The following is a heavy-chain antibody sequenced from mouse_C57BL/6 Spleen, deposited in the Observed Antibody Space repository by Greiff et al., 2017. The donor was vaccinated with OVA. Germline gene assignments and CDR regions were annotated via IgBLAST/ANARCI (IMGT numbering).Heavy chain of an antibody. V-gene: IGHV1-54*01. CDR3: ARSIYYGNYPYYYAMDY. CDR1: GYAFTNYL. D-gene: IGHD2-1*01. J-gene: IGHJ4*01. Sequence: VQLQQSGAELVRPGTSVKVSCKASGYAFTNYLIEWVKQRPGQGLEWIGVINPGSGGTNYNEKFKGKATLTADKSSSTAYMQLSSLTSEDSAVYYCARSIYYGNYPYYYAMDYWGQGTSVTVSS. CDR2: INPGSGGT.